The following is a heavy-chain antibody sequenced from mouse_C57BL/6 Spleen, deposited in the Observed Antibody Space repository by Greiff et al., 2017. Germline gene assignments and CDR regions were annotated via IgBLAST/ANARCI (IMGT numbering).Heavy chain of an antibody. V-gene: IGHV5-16*01. Sequence: EVKLMESEGGLVQPGSSMKLSCTASGFTFSDYYMAWVRQVPEKGLEWVANINYDGSSTYYLDSLKSRFIISRDNAKNILYLQMSSLKSEDTATYYCARGKGYGNFFDYWGQGTTLTVSS. D-gene: IGHD2-1*01. CDR3: ARGKGYGNFFDY. CDR1: GFTFSDYY. J-gene: IGHJ2*01. CDR2: INYDGSST.